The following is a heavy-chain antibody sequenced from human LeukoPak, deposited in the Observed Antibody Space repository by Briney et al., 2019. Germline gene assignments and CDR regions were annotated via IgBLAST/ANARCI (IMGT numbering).Heavy chain of an antibody. CDR3: ARGQYSSSPYYYGVDV. Sequence: SETLSLTCTVSGGSFSDYYWSWIRQPAGKGLEWIGRIYTSGSTNYNPSLKSRVTMSLDMSKNQFSLKLNSVTAADTAVYYCARGQYSSSPYYYGVDVWGQGTTVTVSS. V-gene: IGHV4-4*07. D-gene: IGHD6-13*01. CDR2: IYTSGST. CDR1: GGSFSDYY. J-gene: IGHJ6*02.